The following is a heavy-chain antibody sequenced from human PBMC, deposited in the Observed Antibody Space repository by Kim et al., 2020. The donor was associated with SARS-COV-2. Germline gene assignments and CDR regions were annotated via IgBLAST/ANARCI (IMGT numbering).Heavy chain of an antibody. V-gene: IGHV3-23*01. CDR2: IGPRGANT. CDR3: AKGSQVDV. CDR1: GFTFSTYA. J-gene: IGHJ6*02. Sequence: GGSLRLSWAASGFTFSTYAMSWVRQAPGKGLEWVSAIGPRGANTYYADSVKGRFTISRDNSKNTLYLQMSSLRAEDTAIYYCAKGSQVDVWGQGTTVTVSS.